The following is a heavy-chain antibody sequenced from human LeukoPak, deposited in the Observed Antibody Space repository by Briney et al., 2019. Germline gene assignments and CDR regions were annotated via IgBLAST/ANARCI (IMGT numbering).Heavy chain of an antibody. CDR3: AKVALREGYFDY. V-gene: IGHV3-23*01. CDR2: ISGSGGST. D-gene: IGHD4-17*01. CDR1: GLSFSSYW. J-gene: IGHJ4*02. Sequence: GGSLRLSCAASGLSFSSYWMSWFRQAPGKGLEWVSAISGSGGSTYYADSVKGRFTISRDNSKNTLYLQMNSLRAEDTAVYYCAKVALREGYFDYWGQGTLVTVSS.